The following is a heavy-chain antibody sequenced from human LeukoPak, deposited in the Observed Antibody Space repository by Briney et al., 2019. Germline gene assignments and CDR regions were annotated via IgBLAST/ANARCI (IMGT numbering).Heavy chain of an antibody. CDR2: IRYDGSNK. J-gene: IGHJ4*02. V-gene: IGHV3-30*02. Sequence: PGGSLRLSCAASGFTFSSYGMHWVRQAPGKGLEWVAFIRYDGSNKYYADSVKGRLTISRDNAKNSLYLQMNSLRVEDTAVYYCVRDSLVGYGHRYFDCWGQGTLVTVSS. CDR3: VRDSLVGYGHRYFDC. D-gene: IGHD5-18*01. CDR1: GFTFSSYG.